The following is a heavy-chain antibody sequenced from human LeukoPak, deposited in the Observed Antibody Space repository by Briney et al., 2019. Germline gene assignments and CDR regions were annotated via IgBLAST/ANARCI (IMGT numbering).Heavy chain of an antibody. D-gene: IGHD3-22*01. J-gene: IGHJ4*02. V-gene: IGHV3-11*04. Sequence: GGSLRLSCTASGFTFRDFYMAWIRRSPGKGLEWLSYISSGATTLFYADSVKGRFTISRDNAKKSLYLQMNTLGVEDTAIYYCARVRGSFDTSGYSPPSYFDDWGQGTLVTVSS. CDR1: GFTFRDFY. CDR3: ARVRGSFDTSGYSPPSYFDD. CDR2: ISSGATTL.